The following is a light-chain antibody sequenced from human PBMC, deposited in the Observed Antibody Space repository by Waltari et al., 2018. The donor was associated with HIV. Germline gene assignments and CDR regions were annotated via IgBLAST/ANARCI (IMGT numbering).Light chain of an antibody. V-gene: IGKV1-39*01. Sequence: QMTQSPSALSASRGDTATITCRASQKMNRYVNWYQKKVGEPPKLLVYGGSSLQRGVPARFRGSGSGSEYILTISNLQSDDFATYFCQQSYGAPFTFGPGSTL. CDR3: QQSYGAPFT. CDR1: QKMNRY. CDR2: GGS. J-gene: IGKJ3*01.